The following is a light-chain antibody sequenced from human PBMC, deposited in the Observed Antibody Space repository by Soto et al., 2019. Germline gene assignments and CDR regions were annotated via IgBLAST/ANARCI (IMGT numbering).Light chain of an antibody. CDR2: EGS. CDR3: CSFVGSSTFV. J-gene: IGLJ3*02. V-gene: IGLV2-23*03. CDR1: SSDIGSYDL. Sequence: QSVLTQPASVSGSPGQSITISCTGTSSDIGSYDLFSWYQQPPGKAPKLMIYEGSKRPSGVSNRFSGSKSGSTASLTISGLQAEDEADYYCCSFVGSSTFVFGGGTKLTVL.